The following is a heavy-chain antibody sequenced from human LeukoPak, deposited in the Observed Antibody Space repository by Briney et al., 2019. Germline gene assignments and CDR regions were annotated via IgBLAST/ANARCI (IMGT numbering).Heavy chain of an antibody. V-gene: IGHV3-23*01. J-gene: IGHJ4*02. D-gene: IGHD4-23*01. CDR3: AKDKRSPVVTPVDY. CDR2: ISGSGGST. CDR1: GFTFTSYA. Sequence: GGSLRLSCAASGFTFTSYAMSWVRQAPGKGLEWVSAISGSGGSTYYADSVKGRFTISRDNSKNTLYLQMNSLRAEDTAVYYCAKDKRSPVVTPVDYWGQGTLVTVSS.